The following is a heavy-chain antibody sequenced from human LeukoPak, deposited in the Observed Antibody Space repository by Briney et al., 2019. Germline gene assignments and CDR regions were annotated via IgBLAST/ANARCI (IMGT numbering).Heavy chain of an antibody. CDR1: GFTFSSYS. J-gene: IGHJ4*02. CDR2: ISSSSSYI. V-gene: IGHV3-21*01. Sequence: GGSLRLSCAASGFTFSSYSMNWVRQAPGKGLEWVSSISSSSSYIYYADSVKGRFTISRDNAKNSLYLQMNSLRAEDTAVYYCAREVPGIVATIEPLDYWGQGTLVTVSS. D-gene: IGHD5-12*01. CDR3: AREVPGIVATIEPLDY.